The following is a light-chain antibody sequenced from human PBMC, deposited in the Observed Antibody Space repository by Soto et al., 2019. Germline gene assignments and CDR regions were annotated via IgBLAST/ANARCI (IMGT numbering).Light chain of an antibody. J-gene: IGKJ5*01. CDR3: PQPSDWPPT. CDR2: EAS. V-gene: IGKV3-11*01. Sequence: VWRECPGTLAVAAGERATLSCSASHRVRSHLVWYQQNPAQAPRLLIYEASNRATGIPARFSGSGSGTDFPLTTSSLEPEAFPAYYCPQPSDWPPTSAQGTRLEI. CDR1: HRVRSH.